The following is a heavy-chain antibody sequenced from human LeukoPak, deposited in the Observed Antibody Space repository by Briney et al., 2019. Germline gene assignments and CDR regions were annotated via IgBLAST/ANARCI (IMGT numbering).Heavy chain of an antibody. CDR1: GFXFSYYA. Sequence: GGSLRLSCAASGFXFSYYAIAWVRQAPGKGLEWVSSISGGSTYYADSVKGRFTISRDNSKNTLYLQMNSLRAEDTAVYYCAKGGYNYGYVDYWGQGTLVTVSS. CDR3: AKGGYNYGYVDY. D-gene: IGHD5-18*01. CDR2: ISGGST. J-gene: IGHJ4*02. V-gene: IGHV3-23*01.